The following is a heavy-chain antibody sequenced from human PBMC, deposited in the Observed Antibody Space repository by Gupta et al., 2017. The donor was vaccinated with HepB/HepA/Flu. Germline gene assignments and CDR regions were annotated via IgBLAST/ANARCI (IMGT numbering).Heavy chain of an antibody. CDR3: ARFRSYSGSHYHAFDI. V-gene: IGHV3-11*04. J-gene: IGHJ3*02. CDR2: ISSSGITI. D-gene: IGHD1-26*01. CDR1: GFTFSDYY. Sequence: QVQLVESGGGLVKPGGSLRLSCPASGFTFSDYYMSWIRQAPGKGLEWVSYISSSGITIDYADSVKGRFTISRGKAKNSLFLQMNSLRAEDTAVYYCARFRSYSGSHYHAFDIWGQGTMVTVSS.